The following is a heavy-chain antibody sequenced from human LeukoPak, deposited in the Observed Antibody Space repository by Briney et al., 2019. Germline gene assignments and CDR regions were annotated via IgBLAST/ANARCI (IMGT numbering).Heavy chain of an antibody. Sequence: KPSETLSLTCTVSGGSISSYYWSWIRQPPGKGLEWIGYIYYSGSTNYNPSLKSRVTISVDTSKNQFSLKLSSVTAADTAVYYCARGITIFGVATFDYWGQGTLVTVSS. CDR1: GGSISSYY. J-gene: IGHJ4*02. CDR3: ARGITIFGVATFDY. V-gene: IGHV4-59*01. CDR2: IYYSGST. D-gene: IGHD3-3*01.